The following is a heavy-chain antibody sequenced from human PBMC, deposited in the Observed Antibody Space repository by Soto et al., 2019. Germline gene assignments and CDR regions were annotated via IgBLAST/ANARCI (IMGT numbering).Heavy chain of an antibody. CDR3: VKDGEAASPGWFDT. CDR2: NRWNGEAV. D-gene: IGHD6-6*01. CDR1: GFTFEDFA. J-gene: IGHJ5*02. V-gene: IGHV3-9*01. Sequence: GGSLRLSCSASGFTFEDFAMHWVRRVPGKGLEWVAGNRWNGEAVGYAASVKGRCTASRDNAKKLLFLQMNSLRVDDTALYDCVKDGEAASPGWFDTWGQGTQVTVSS.